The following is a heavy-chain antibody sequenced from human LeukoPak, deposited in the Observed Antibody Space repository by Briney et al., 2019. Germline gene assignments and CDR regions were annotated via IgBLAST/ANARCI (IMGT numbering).Heavy chain of an antibody. CDR3: ARDVHGDYGSGWFDP. CDR2: IMPLFGTA. J-gene: IGHJ5*02. Sequence: SVKVSCKTSGGTFNNSAISWVRQAPGQGLEWLGGIMPLFGTAGYAQKFQGRVTITKDESTRTVYLELTSLTSDDTAVYYCARDVHGDYGSGWFDPWGRGTLVSVSS. D-gene: IGHD4-17*01. V-gene: IGHV1-69*05. CDR1: GGTFNNSA.